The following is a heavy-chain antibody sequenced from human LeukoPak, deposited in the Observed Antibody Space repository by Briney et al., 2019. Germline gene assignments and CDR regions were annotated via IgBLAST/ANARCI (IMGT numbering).Heavy chain of an antibody. CDR3: AKNTVEMATIDAFDV. CDR2: ISYDGSNK. V-gene: IGHV3-30*18. D-gene: IGHD5-24*01. CDR1: GFTFSTYG. Sequence: GGSLRLSCAASGFTFSTYGMHWVRQAPGKGLEWVAVISYDGSNKYSADSVKGRFTISRDNSKNTLYLQVNSLRAEDTAVYFCAKNTVEMATIDAFDVWGQGTMVTVSS. J-gene: IGHJ3*01.